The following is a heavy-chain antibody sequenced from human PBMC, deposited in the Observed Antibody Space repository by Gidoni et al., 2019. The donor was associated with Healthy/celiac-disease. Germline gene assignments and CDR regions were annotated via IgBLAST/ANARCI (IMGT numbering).Heavy chain of an antibody. V-gene: IGHV3-7*01. J-gene: IGHJ6*02. Sequence: EVQLVESGGGLVQPGGSLRLSCAASGFTCSSYWMSWVRQAPGKGLEWVANIKQDGSEKYYVDSVKGRFTISRDNAKNSLYLQMNSLRAEDTAVYYCARDDPPRRSYYDYYYGMDVWGQGTTVTVSS. CDR2: IKQDGSEK. CDR3: ARDDPPRRSYYDYYYGMDV. CDR1: GFTCSSYW. D-gene: IGHD1-26*01.